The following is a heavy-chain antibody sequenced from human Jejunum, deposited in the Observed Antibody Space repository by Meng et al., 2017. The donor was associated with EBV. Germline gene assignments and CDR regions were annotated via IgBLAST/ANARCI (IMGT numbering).Heavy chain of an antibody. CDR3: AKDVVGATDF. CDR2: FSGSGGPT. V-gene: IGHV3-23*04. Sequence: EVQLVESGGGLVQPGGSLRLSCIASGFIFSSSWMHWVRQAPGKGLEWLSTFSGSGGPTYYADSVRGRFTISRDNSKTTLYLQMNTLRAEDTAIYYCAKDVVGATDFWGQGTLVTVSS. J-gene: IGHJ4*02. CDR1: GFIFSSSW. D-gene: IGHD1-26*01.